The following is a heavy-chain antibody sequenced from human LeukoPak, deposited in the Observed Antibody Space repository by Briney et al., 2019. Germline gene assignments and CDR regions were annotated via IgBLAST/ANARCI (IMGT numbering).Heavy chain of an antibody. Sequence: GESLKISCKGSGYSFTSYWIGWVRQMPGKGLEWMGRIDPSDSYTNYSPSFQGHVTISADKSISTAYLQWSSLKASDTAMYYCARTSDSSSSDEGFDPWGQGTLVTVSS. CDR3: ARTSDSSSSDEGFDP. CDR2: IDPSDSYT. CDR1: GYSFTSYW. V-gene: IGHV5-10-1*01. D-gene: IGHD6-6*01. J-gene: IGHJ5*02.